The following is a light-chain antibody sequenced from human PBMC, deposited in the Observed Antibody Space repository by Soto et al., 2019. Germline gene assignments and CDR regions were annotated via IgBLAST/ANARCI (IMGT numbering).Light chain of an antibody. V-gene: IGKV3-20*01. CDR1: QSVSSSY. CDR3: PDT. J-gene: IGKJ4*01. Sequence: EIVLTQSPGTLSLSPRERATLSCRASQSVSSSYLAWYQQKPGQAPRLLIYGASSRATGIPDRFSGSGSGTDFTLTISRLEPEDFAVYYCPDTFGGGTKVEIK. CDR2: GAS.